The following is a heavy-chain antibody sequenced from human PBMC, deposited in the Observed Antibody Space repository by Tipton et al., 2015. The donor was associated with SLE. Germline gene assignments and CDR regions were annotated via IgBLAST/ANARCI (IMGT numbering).Heavy chain of an antibody. CDR1: DGSISDYY. CDR2: IYTSGST. V-gene: IGHV4-4*07. D-gene: IGHD3-10*01. CDR3: ARADPGVRGAFDI. Sequence: TLSLTCTVSDGSISDYYWTWIRQPAGEGLEWIGRIYTSGSTNYNPSLKSRVTMSVDTSKNQFSLKLSSVTAADTAVYYCARADPGVRGAFDIWGQGTMVTVSS. J-gene: IGHJ3*02.